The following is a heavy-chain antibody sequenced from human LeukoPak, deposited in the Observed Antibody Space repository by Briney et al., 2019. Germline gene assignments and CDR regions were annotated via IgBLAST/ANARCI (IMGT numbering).Heavy chain of an antibody. CDR1: GLTFNSYG. J-gene: IGHJ6*02. Sequence: GRSLRLSCAASGLTFNSYGMHWVRQAPGKGLEWVAVISYDGSNKYYADSVKGRFTISRDNSKNTLYLQMNSLRAEDTAVYYCAKGEGYCTNGVCYSGPYYYYYYGMDVWGQGTTVTVSS. CDR3: AKGEGYCTNGVCYSGPYYYYYYGMDV. V-gene: IGHV3-30*18. CDR2: ISYDGSNK. D-gene: IGHD2-8*01.